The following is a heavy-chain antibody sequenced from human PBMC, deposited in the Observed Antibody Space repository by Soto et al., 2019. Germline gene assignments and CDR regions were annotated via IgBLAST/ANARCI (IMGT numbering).Heavy chain of an antibody. CDR2: IYYSGST. CDR1: GGSIGSSSYY. J-gene: IGHJ5*02. CDR3: ARRRNIPNWFDP. V-gene: IGHV4-39*01. Sequence: SETLSLTCTVSGGSIGSSSYYWGGIRQPPGKGLEWIGSIYYSGSTYYNPSLKSRVTISVDTSKNQFSLKLSSVTAADTAVYYCARRRNIPNWFDPWGQGTLVTVSS.